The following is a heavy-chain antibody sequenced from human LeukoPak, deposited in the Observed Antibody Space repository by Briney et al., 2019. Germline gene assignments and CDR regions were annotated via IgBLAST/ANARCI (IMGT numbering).Heavy chain of an antibody. D-gene: IGHD3-22*01. CDR2: IYTSGST. Sequence: SETLSLTCTVSGDSISSFHRSWIRQPAGKGLEWIGRIYTSGSTNYDPSLKSRVTMSVDTPKNQFSLKLSSVTAADTAVYYCASEAYYYDSSGYYKYWGQGTLVTVSS. CDR3: ASEAYYYDSSGYYKY. J-gene: IGHJ4*02. V-gene: IGHV4-4*07. CDR1: GDSISSFH.